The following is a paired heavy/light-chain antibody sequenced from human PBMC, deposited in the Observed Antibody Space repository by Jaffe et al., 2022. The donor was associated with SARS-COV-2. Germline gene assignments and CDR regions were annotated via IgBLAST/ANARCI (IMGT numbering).Heavy chain of an antibody. Sequence: QVQLVESGGGVVQPGRSLRLSCAASGFTFSRYAMHWVRQAPGKGLEWVSFISYAGSNKYYADSVKGRFTISRDNSKNTLYLQMNSLRAEDTAVYYCARDRTTVTPPYYFDYWGQGTLVTVSS. CDR3: ARDRTTVTPPYYFDY. J-gene: IGHJ4*02. CDR2: ISYAGSNK. D-gene: IGHD4-17*01. V-gene: IGHV3-30*04. CDR1: GFTFSRYA.
Light chain of an antibody. V-gene: IGLV2-14*01. CDR3: SSYTSIITPF. CDR1: SSDVGDYNY. CDR2: DVS. J-gene: IGLJ1*01. Sequence: QSALTQPASVSGSPGQSITISCTGTSSDVGDYNYVSWYQQHPGKAPKLMIYDVSNRPSGVSNRFSGSKSGNTASLTISGLQAEDEADYYCSSYTSIITPFFGTGTKVTVL.